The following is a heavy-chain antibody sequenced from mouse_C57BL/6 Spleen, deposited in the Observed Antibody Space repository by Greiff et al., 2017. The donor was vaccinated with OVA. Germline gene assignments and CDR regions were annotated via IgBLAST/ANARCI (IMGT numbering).Heavy chain of an antibody. J-gene: IGHJ3*01. D-gene: IGHD1-1*01. Sequence: VQLQQSGPELVKPGASVKISCKASGYAFSSSWMNWVKQRPGKGLEWIGRIYPGDGDTNYNGKFKGKATLTADKSSSTAYMQLSSLTSEDSAVYFCARWDGSSYGFAYWGQGTLVTVSA. CDR2: IYPGDGDT. CDR1: GYAFSSSW. CDR3: ARWDGSSYGFAY. V-gene: IGHV1-82*01.